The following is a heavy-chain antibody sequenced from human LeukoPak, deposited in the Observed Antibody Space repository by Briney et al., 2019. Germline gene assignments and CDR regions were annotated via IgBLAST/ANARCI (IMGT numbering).Heavy chain of an antibody. CDR1: GFTFSSYA. CDR2: ISGSAGVT. V-gene: IGHV3-23*01. J-gene: IGHJ6*02. D-gene: IGHD6-13*01. Sequence: PGGSLRLSCATSGFTFSSYAMSWVRQAPGKGLEWVSAISGSAGVTYYAESVKGRFTISRDNSKNTLYLQMNSLRAEDTALYYCAKLGQQLVSLYGMDVWGQGTTVTVSS. CDR3: AKLGQQLVSLYGMDV.